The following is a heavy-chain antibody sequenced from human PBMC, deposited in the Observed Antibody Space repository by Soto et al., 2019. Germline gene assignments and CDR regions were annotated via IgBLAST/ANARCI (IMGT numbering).Heavy chain of an antibody. V-gene: IGHV1-2*04. CDR3: ATAARPFGQESINYYYYGMDV. CDR2: INPNSGGK. CDR1: GYTFTGYY. D-gene: IGHD6-6*01. J-gene: IGHJ6*02. Sequence: ASVKVSCKASGYTFTGYYMHWVRQAPGQGLEWMGWINPNSGGKNYAQKFQGWVTMTRDTSISTAYMELSRLRSYDTAGYYCATAARPFGQESINYYYYGMDVWGQGTTVTVSS.